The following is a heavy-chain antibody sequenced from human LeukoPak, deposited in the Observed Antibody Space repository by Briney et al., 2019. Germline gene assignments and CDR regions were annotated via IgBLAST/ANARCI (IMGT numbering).Heavy chain of an antibody. V-gene: IGHV1-2*02. D-gene: IGHD3-22*01. CDR3: ARDEDYYDSSGYRSFDY. Sequence: ASVKVSCTASGYTFTGYYMHWVRQAPGQGLEWMGWIDPNSGGTNYAQKFQGRVTMTRDTSINTAYMELSRLRSDDTAVYYCARDEDYYDSSGYRSFDYWGQGTLVTVSS. CDR1: GYTFTGYY. CDR2: IDPNSGGT. J-gene: IGHJ4*02.